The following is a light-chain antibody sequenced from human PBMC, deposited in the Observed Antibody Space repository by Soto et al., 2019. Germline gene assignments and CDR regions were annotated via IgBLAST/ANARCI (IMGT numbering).Light chain of an antibody. V-gene: IGKV3-20*01. CDR3: QQYDDSQGFI. CDR2: GAS. CDR1: QTVNIRY. Sequence: DIVLTQSPVSLSVSPGDRATLSCRASQTVNIRYLAWYQQRPGQAPRLLIYGASNRATAIPGRFSGSGSGTDFTLTISRLEPEDFAVYYCQQYDDSQGFIFGPGTKVDLK. J-gene: IGKJ3*01.